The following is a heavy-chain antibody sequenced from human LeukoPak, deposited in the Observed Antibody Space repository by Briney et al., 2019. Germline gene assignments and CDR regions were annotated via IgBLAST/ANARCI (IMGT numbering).Heavy chain of an antibody. CDR3: TRDVSQSISWYGEFDY. Sequence: PGGSLRLSCAASGFSFSNHWMHWVRQVPGKGLVWVSRINSDGRSTTYADSVKGRFTISRDNAKTTLYLQMNSLRDEDTAVYYCTRDVSQSISWYGEFDYWGQGTQVTVSS. J-gene: IGHJ4*02. CDR1: GFSFSNHW. D-gene: IGHD6-13*01. CDR2: INSDGRST. V-gene: IGHV3-74*03.